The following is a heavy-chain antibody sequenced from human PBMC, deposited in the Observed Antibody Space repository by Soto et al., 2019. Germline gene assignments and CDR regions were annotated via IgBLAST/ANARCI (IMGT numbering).Heavy chain of an antibody. V-gene: IGHV3-30*18. CDR1: GFTFSSFG. Sequence: PGGSLRLSCAASGFTFSSFGMHCVRQAPGKGLEWVAVISYDGTEENYADSVKGRATVSRDNSKNTVYLQMNRLRGDDSAIYYCAKGRFDLVTLRPFDHCGPLPRVTASS. J-gene: IGHJ4*01. D-gene: IGHD2-21*02. CDR2: ISYDGTEE. CDR3: AKGRFDLVTLRPFDH.